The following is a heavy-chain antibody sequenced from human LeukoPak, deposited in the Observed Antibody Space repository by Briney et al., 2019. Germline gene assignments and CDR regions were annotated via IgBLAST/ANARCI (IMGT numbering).Heavy chain of an antibody. CDR2: INPNSGGT. V-gene: IGHV1-2*04. CDR3: ARGPPFEWWYFDY. CDR1: GYTFTGYY. J-gene: IGHJ4*02. Sequence: ASVKVSCKASGYTFTGYYMHWVRQAPGQGLEWMGWINPNSGGTNYAQKFQGWVTMTRDTSISTAYMELSRLRSDDTAVYYCARGPPFEWWYFDYWAREPWSPSPQ. D-gene: IGHD2-15*01.